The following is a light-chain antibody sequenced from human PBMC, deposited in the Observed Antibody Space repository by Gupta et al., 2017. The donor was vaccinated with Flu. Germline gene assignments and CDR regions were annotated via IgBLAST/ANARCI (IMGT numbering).Light chain of an antibody. CDR1: QSLLHSDGYTY. CDR3: MQVLQTPYT. CDR2: LSS. J-gene: IGKJ2*01. V-gene: IGKV2-28*01. Sequence: DIVMTQSPLSLPVTPGESASISCRSSQSLLHSDGYTYLAWYLLKPGQSPQLLSFLSSHRAAGVPDRFRGSGSGTDFTLQINRVETEDVGVYYCMQVLQTPYTFGQGTKLEIK.